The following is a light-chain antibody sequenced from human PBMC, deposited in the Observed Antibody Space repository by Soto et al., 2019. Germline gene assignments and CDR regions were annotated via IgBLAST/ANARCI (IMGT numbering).Light chain of an antibody. CDR3: QSYDSSLSGPYV. V-gene: IGLV1-40*01. CDR1: SSNIGAGYD. CDR2: GNS. J-gene: IGLJ1*01. Sequence: QSVLTQPPSVSGGPGQRVTISCTGRSSNIGAGYDVHWYQQLPGTAPKLLIYGNSNRPSGVPDRFSGSKSGTSASLAITGLQAEDEADYYCQSYDSSLSGPYVFGTGTKVTVL.